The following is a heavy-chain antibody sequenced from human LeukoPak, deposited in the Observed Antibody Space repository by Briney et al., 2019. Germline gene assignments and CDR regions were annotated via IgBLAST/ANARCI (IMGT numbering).Heavy chain of an antibody. CDR2: TYSGGGT. CDR1: GFTVRNNH. J-gene: IGHJ2*01. CDR3: ARDTKGWYFDL. Sequence: GGSLRLSCAASGFTVRNNHMSWVRQAPGKGLEWVSVTYSGGGTHYAESVKGRFTVSRENSKNTLYLQMKSLRAEDTAVYYCARDTKGWYFDLWGRGTLVTVSS. V-gene: IGHV3-66*01. D-gene: IGHD1-1*01.